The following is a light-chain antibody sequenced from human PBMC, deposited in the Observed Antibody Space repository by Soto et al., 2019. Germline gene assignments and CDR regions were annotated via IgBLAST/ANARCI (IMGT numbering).Light chain of an antibody. V-gene: IGLV2-14*01. J-gene: IGLJ2*01. CDR3: SSYKSSSTLA. CDR2: DVS. Sequence: QSALTQPASVSGSPGQSITISCTGTSSDVGGYNYVSWYQQHPGKAPKLMIYDVSNRPSGVSNRFSGSKSGNTASLTISGLQAEDEADYYCSSYKSSSTLAFGGGTEVTVL. CDR1: SSDVGGYNY.